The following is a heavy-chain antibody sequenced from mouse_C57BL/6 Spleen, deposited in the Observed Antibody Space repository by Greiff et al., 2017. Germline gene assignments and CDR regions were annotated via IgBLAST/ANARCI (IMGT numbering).Heavy chain of an antibody. D-gene: IGHD4-1*01. CDR1: GFTFSSYT. V-gene: IGHV5-9*01. J-gene: IGHJ3*01. Sequence: DVKLQESGGGLVKPGGSLKLSCAASGFTFSSYTMSWIRQTPEKRLEWVATISGGGGNTYYPDSVKGRFTISRDNAKNTLYLQMSSLRSEDTALDYWAREELTGPWFAYWGQGTLVTVSA. CDR2: ISGGGGNT. CDR3: AREELTGPWFAY.